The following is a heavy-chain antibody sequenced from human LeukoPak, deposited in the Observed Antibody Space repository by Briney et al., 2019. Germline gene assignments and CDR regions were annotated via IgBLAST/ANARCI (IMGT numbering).Heavy chain of an antibody. J-gene: IGHJ4*02. V-gene: IGHV3-48*03. Sequence: GGPLRLSCAASEFTFTTYEFNWVRQAPGKGLEWVSYISSGSTSIYYADSVEGRFTISRDNAKKSVYLQMNSLRAEDTAVYYCVRDLFVPGRRADYWGQGTLATVSS. CDR1: EFTFTTYE. CDR2: ISSGSTSI. CDR3: VRDLFVPGRRADY.